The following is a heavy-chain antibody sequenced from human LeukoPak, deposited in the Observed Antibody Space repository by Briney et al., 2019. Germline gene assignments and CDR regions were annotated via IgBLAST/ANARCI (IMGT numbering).Heavy chain of an antibody. D-gene: IGHD4-17*01. V-gene: IGHV3-48*02. J-gene: IGHJ4*02. CDR3: ARGFDYGDYVDKPRKHACFDY. CDR1: GFTFSSYS. Sequence: QSWGSQRLSCAASGFTFSSYSMNWVRQAPGKGLEWVSYISSSSSTIYYADSVKGRFTISRDNAKNSLYLQMNSLRDEDTAVYYCARGFDYGDYVDKPRKHACFDYWGQGTLVTVSS. CDR2: ISSSSSTI.